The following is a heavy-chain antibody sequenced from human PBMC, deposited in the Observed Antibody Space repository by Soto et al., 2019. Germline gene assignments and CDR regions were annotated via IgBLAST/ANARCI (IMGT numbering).Heavy chain of an antibody. D-gene: IGHD4-17*01. V-gene: IGHV4-31*03. Sequence: QVQLQESGPGLVEASQTLSLTCTVSGATISSGGFYWSWIRQRPGKGLGWIGHIYYTGSTYYNPSLNSRVTISVDMSRNQFSLKLRSVTAADTAKYFCARDDSFYGEPGYGMNVWGQGTTVTVSS. J-gene: IGHJ6*02. CDR1: GATISSGGFY. CDR2: IYYTGST. CDR3: ARDDSFYGEPGYGMNV.